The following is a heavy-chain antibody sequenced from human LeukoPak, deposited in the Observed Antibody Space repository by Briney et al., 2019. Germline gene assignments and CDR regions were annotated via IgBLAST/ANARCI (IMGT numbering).Heavy chain of an antibody. CDR3: AKGGITMVRGVMGYMDV. CDR2: IWYDESNK. Sequence: GALRLSCAASGFTFSSYGMHWVRQAPGKGLEWVAVIWYDESNKYYADSVKGRFTISRDNSKNTLYLQMNSLRAEDTAVYYCAKGGITMVRGVMGYMDVWGKGTTVTVSS. CDR1: GFTFSSYG. J-gene: IGHJ6*03. V-gene: IGHV3-33*06. D-gene: IGHD3-10*01.